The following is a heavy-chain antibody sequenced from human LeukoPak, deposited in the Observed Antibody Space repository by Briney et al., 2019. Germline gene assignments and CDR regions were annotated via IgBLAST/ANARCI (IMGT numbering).Heavy chain of an antibody. CDR2: IPYDGSNK. CDR3: AREGIAAAGTATWFDY. V-gene: IGHV3-30*02. D-gene: IGHD6-13*01. CDR1: GFTFSSYG. Sequence: PGGSLRLSCAASGFTFSSYGMHWVRQTPGKGLEWVAFIPYDGSNKYYADSVKGRFTISRDNSKKTLYVQMNSLRAEDTAVYYCAREGIAAAGTATWFDYWGQGTLVTVSS. J-gene: IGHJ4*02.